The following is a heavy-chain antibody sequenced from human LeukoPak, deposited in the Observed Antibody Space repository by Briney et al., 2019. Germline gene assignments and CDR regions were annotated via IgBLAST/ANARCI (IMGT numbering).Heavy chain of an antibody. J-gene: IGHJ6*02. V-gene: IGHV6-1*01. CDR1: GDRVSSNSAA. CDR3: AREEGAVAVTHYYGMDV. Sequence: SQTLSLTCAISGDRVSSNSAAWSWIRQSPSRGLEWLGRTYYRSKWYNDYAGSVKSRIIIKSDTSKNQFSLQLNSVTPEDTAVYYCAREEGAVAVTHYYGMDVWGQGTTVTVSS. CDR2: TYYRSKWYN. D-gene: IGHD2-15*01.